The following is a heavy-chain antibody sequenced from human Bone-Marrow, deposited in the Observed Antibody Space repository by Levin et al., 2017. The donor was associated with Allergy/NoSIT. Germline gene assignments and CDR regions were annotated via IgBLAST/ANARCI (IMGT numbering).Heavy chain of an antibody. J-gene: IGHJ5*02. D-gene: IGHD2-15*01. CDR2: IYPGDSDT. V-gene: IGHV5-51*01. Sequence: GESLKISCKGSGYSFTSYWIGWVRQMPGKGLEWMGIIYPGDSDTRYSPSFQGQVTISADKSISTAYLQWSSLKASDTAMYYCARLPGRSYCSGGSCYPGWFDPWGQGTLVTVSS. CDR3: ARLPGRSYCSGGSCYPGWFDP. CDR1: GYSFTSYW.